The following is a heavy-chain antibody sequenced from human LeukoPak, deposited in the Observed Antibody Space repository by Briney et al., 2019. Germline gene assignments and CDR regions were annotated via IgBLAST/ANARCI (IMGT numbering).Heavy chain of an antibody. Sequence: SETLSLTCTVSGGSISSYYWSWIRQPAGKGLEWIGRIHTSGSTNYNPSLKSRVTMSVDTSKNQFSLKLSSVTAADTAVYYFAGDPYIYVSSAYYFAYWGQGPRVTVSS. CDR3: AGDPYIYVSSAYYFAY. V-gene: IGHV4-4*07. D-gene: IGHD5-18*01. J-gene: IGHJ4*02. CDR1: GGSISSYY. CDR2: IHTSGST.